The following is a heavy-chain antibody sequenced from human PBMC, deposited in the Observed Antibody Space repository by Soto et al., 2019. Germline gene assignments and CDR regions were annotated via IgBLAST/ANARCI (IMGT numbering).Heavy chain of an antibody. D-gene: IGHD6-6*01. CDR3: AREGVFSSSSEAGFDY. V-gene: IGHV3-21*06. CDR2: ISGRSTFK. CDR1: GFALSSYS. Sequence: PGGSLRLSCAASGFALSSYSMSWVRQAPGKGLEWVSSISGRSTFKYYADSVKGRFSISRDNAENSLYLQLNSLTAEDTAVYYCAREGVFSSSSEAGFDYWGQGTLVTVSS. J-gene: IGHJ4*02.